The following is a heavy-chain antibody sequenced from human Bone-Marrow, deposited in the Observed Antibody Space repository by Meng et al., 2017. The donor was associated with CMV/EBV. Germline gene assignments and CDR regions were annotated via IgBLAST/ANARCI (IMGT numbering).Heavy chain of an antibody. D-gene: IGHD2-15*01. CDR2: LSRSSSYI. J-gene: IGHJ4*02. V-gene: IGHV3-21*01. Sequence: TYCITWVRLAPGAGLGWVSSLSRSSSYIYYTDSVKGRFTISRDNAKNSLYLQMTSLRAEDTAVYYCARAKNPRYCSSGSCIGTQDYWGQGTLVTVSS. CDR3: ARAKNPRYCSSGSCIGTQDY. CDR1: TYC.